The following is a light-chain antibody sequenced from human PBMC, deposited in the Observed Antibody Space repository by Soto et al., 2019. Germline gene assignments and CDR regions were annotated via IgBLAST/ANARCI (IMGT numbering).Light chain of an antibody. CDR1: QSFYSN. Sequence: EVILTQSPGTLSLAKGDRATLSCRASQSFYSNSLAWYQQKPGQAPRLLIYDASKREPGTPARFTGSGSGTDFTLTISNLEPEDCAFYSCQQRSNWPGTFGQGTKVDIK. CDR2: DAS. V-gene: IGKV3-11*01. J-gene: IGKJ1*01. CDR3: QQRSNWPGT.